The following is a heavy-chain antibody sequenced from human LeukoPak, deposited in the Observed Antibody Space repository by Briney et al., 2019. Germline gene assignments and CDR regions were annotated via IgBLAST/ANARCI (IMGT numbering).Heavy chain of an antibody. CDR3: VRSITGGYMSFDL. J-gene: IGHJ3*01. D-gene: IGHD2-8*02. CDR1: GFTFSGYE. V-gene: IGHV3-48*03. CDR2: ISVNGGAM. Sequence: GGSLRLSCTASGFTFSGYEMTWVRQAPGKGLEWMSYISVNGGAMHYADSVRGRFTTSRDDAKKSLSLYLQMNGLRADDTAVYYCVRSITGGYMSFDLWGQGTTVTVSS.